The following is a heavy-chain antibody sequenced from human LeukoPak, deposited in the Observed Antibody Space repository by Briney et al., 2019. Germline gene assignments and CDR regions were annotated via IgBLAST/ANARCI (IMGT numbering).Heavy chain of an antibody. CDR3: ARRPASRGGDTTYYFDY. V-gene: IGHV5-51*01. CDR2: IYPGDSDT. Sequence: KDGESLKISCKGSGYSFTSYWIGWVRQMPGKGLEWMGIIYPGDSDTRYSPSFQGQVTISADKSISTAYLQWSSLKASDTAMYYCARRPASRGGDTTYYFDYWGQGTLVTVSS. CDR1: GYSFTSYW. J-gene: IGHJ4*02. D-gene: IGHD3-16*01.